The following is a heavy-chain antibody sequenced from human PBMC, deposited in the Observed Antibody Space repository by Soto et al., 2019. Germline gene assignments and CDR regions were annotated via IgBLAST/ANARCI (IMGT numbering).Heavy chain of an antibody. D-gene: IGHD3-10*01. CDR3: ARGGSSDAFDI. CDR1: GFTFSSYA. J-gene: IGHJ3*02. CDR2: ISYDGSNK. V-gene: IGHV3-30-3*01. Sequence: GGSLRLPCAASGFTFSSYAMHWVRQAPGKGLEWVAVISYDGSNKYYADSVKGRFTISRDNSKNTLYLQMNSLRAEDTAVYYCARGGSSDAFDIWGQGTMVTVSS.